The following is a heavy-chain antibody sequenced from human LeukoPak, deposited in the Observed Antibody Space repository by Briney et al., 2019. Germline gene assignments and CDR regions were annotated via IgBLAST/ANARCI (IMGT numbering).Heavy chain of an antibody. Sequence: VPLGGSLRLSCAASGFTFSNYWMHWVRQVPGKGLVWVSRINDDGSATFYADSVKGRFTISRDNAKNTLFLQMSSLRAGDAAVYYCAREARATLANWFDPWGQGTLVTVSS. CDR2: INDDGSAT. J-gene: IGHJ5*02. V-gene: IGHV3-74*01. CDR1: GFTFSNYW. CDR3: AREARATLANWFDP.